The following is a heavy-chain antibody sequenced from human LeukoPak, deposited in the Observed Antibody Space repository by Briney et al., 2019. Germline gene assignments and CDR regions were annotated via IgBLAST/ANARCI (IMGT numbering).Heavy chain of an antibody. Sequence: PGGSLRLSCVVSGFNSHEYGMHWVRQAPGKGLEWVSGIIWSTGRTGYGDSVKGRFTISRDNAENSLNLQMNSLRVEDTALYYCTKDLKPGGADVWGKGTTVIVSS. V-gene: IGHV3-9*02. CDR1: GFNSHEYG. CDR3: TKDLKPGGADV. CDR2: IIWSTGRT. J-gene: IGHJ6*04. D-gene: IGHD1-14*01.